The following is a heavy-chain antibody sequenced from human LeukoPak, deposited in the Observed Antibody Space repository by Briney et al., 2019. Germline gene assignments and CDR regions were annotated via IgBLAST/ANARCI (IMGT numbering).Heavy chain of an antibody. J-gene: IGHJ6*02. CDR3: AREMVRGVMYGMDV. Sequence: ASVKVSCKASGGTFSSYAISWVRQAPGQGLEWMGGIIPIFGTANYAQKFQGRVTITADESTSTAYMELSSLRSEDTAVYYCAREMVRGVMYGMDVWGQGTTVTVSS. V-gene: IGHV1-69*13. CDR2: IIPIFGTA. CDR1: GGTFSSYA. D-gene: IGHD3-10*01.